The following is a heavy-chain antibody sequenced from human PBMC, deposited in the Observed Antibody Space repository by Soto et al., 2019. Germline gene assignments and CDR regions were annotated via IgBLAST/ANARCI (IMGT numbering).Heavy chain of an antibody. CDR1: GFTLSDYW. CDR3: VREIASRL. J-gene: IGHJ6*04. D-gene: IGHD6-13*01. V-gene: IGHV3-7*01. CDR2: IKKDGSGQ. Sequence: EVQLVESGGGLVQPGGSLRLSCAASGFTLSDYWMTWARQAPGKGLEWVANIKKDGSGQSYVESVRGRFTISRDNAKNSLCLQMNSLRAEDTAVYYCVREIASRLWGKGTTVTVSS.